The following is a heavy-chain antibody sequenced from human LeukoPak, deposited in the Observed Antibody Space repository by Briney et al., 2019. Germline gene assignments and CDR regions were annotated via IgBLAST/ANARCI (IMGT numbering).Heavy chain of an antibody. D-gene: IGHD6-13*01. CDR3: PRLVVSSWYHEVLLGRDY. Sequence: SETLSLTCTVSGGSISGYYRSWIRQPPGKGLEWIGYIYYSGSTYYKPSLKSRVTISVDTSKNQFSLKLSSVTAADTAVYYWPRLVVSSWYHEVLLGRDYWGQGTLVTVSS. CDR2: IYYSGST. J-gene: IGHJ4*02. V-gene: IGHV4-59*08. CDR1: GGSISGYY.